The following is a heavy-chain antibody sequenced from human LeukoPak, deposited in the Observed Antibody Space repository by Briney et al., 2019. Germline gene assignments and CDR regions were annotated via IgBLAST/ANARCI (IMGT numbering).Heavy chain of an antibody. V-gene: IGHV3-21*01. J-gene: IGHJ3*02. Sequence: GGSLRLSCAASGFTFSSYSMNWVRQAPGKGLEWVSSISSSSSYIYYADSVKGRFTISRDNAKNSLYLQMNSLRAEDTAVYYCAREAYDILTGLSFDIWGQGTMVTVSS. CDR1: GFTFSSYS. CDR2: ISSSSSYI. CDR3: AREAYDILTGLSFDI. D-gene: IGHD3-9*01.